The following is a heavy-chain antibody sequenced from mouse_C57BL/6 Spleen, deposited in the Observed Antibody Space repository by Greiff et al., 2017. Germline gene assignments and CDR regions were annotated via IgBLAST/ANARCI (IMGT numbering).Heavy chain of an antibody. V-gene: IGHV5-4*01. J-gene: IGHJ4*01. CDR2: ISDGGSYT. CDR3: ARDQGFITTVVGGRAMDY. D-gene: IGHD1-1*01. Sequence: EVQLVESGGGLVKPGGSLKLSCAASGFTFSSYAMSWVRQTPEKRLEWVATISDGGSYTYYPDNVKGRVTISRDNAKNNLYLQMSHLKSEDTAMYYCARDQGFITTVVGGRAMDYWGQGTSVTVSS. CDR1: GFTFSSYA.